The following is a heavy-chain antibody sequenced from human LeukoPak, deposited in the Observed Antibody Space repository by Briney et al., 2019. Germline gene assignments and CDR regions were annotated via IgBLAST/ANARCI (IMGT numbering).Heavy chain of an antibody. CDR1: GGSISSSSYY. CDR2: IYYSGST. J-gene: IGHJ3*02. V-gene: IGHV4-39*01. D-gene: IGHD2-15*01. Sequence: PSETLSLTCTVSGGSISSSSYYWGWIRQPPGKGLEWIGSIYYSGSTYYNPSLKGRVTISVDTSKNQFSLKLSSVTAADTAVYYCARPIPLGGGGEDAFDIWGQGTMVTVSS. CDR3: ARPIPLGGGGEDAFDI.